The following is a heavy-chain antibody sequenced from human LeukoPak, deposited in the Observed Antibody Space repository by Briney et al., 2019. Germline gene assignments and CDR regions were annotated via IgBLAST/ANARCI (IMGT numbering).Heavy chain of an antibody. CDR3: ARLVVPASQRGWFDP. Sequence: GASVKVSCKASGYTFTSYDINWVRQATGQGLEWMGWMNPNSGNTGYAQKFQGRVTITRNTSISTAYMELSSLRSEDTAVYYCARLVVPASQRGWFDPWGQGTLVTVSS. CDR2: MNPNSGNT. D-gene: IGHD2-2*01. J-gene: IGHJ5*02. V-gene: IGHV1-8*03. CDR1: GYTFTSYD.